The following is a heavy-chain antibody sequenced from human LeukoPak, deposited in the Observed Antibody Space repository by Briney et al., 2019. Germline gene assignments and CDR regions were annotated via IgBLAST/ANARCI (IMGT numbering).Heavy chain of an antibody. D-gene: IGHD3-22*01. CDR2: ISGNGRTI. CDR3: ARDQGFAYDLDAFNV. CDR1: GFTLSDYY. Sequence: GGSLRLSCAASGFTLSDYYMTWIRQAPGKGLEWVSYISGNGRTIYYADSVKGRFTISRDNTKNSLSLQMYSLRAEDTAVYYCARDQGFAYDLDAFNVWGQGTMVTVSS. J-gene: IGHJ3*01. V-gene: IGHV3-11*01.